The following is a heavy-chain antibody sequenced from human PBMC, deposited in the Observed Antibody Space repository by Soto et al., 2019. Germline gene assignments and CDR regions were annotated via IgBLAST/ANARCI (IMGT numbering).Heavy chain of an antibody. V-gene: IGHV3-48*02. J-gene: IGHJ4*02. D-gene: IGHD3-22*01. Sequence: RGSLLLSCASCVFSFSIYSMDWVLQAPGKGLQLISYISSGSSTIYYIDSVKARFAISRDNAMNSLYLQMNSLRDEDTAIYYCARGPSSFYYDSSDYKNLFDYWGQGAMVTVSS. CDR1: VFSFSIYS. CDR3: ARGPSSFYYDSSDYKNLFDY. CDR2: ISSGSSTI.